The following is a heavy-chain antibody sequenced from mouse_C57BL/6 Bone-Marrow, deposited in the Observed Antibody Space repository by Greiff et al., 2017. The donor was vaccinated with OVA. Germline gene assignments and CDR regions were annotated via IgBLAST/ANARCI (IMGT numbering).Heavy chain of an antibody. D-gene: IGHD1-1*01. CDR2: IDPSDSYT. V-gene: IGHV1-59*01. CDR1: GYTFTSYW. Sequence: QVQLQQSGAELVRPGTSVKLSCKASGYTFTSYWMHWVKQRPGQGLEWIGVIDPSDSYTNYNQKFKGKATLTVDTSSSTAYMQLSSLTSEDSAVYYCGGGSRWFAYWGQGTLVTVSA. CDR3: GGGSRWFAY. J-gene: IGHJ3*01.